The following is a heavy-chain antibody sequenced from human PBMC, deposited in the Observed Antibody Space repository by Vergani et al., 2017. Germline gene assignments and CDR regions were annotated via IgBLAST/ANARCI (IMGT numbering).Heavy chain of an antibody. CDR2: TYYRGRT. J-gene: IGHJ4*02. D-gene: IGHD1-26*01. CDR3: ARELIVGATSFDN. V-gene: IGHV4-30-4*08. CDR1: GGSISSNHDY. Sequence: QVQLQESGPGLVKPSQTLSLTCTVSGGSISSNHDYWSWIRQPPGTGLEWIGYTYYRGRTNYNPSLKSRVTISVDTSKNQFSLKLNSVTAADTAVYYCARELIVGATSFDNWGQGTLVTVSS.